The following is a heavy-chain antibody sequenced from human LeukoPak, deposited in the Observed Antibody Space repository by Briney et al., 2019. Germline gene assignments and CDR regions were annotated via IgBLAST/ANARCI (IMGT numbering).Heavy chain of an antibody. CDR2: ISSSGSTI. Sequence: GGSLRLSCAASGFTFSDYYMSWIRQAPGKGLEWVSYISSSGSTIYYADSVKGRFTISRDNAKNSLYLQMNSLRAEDTAVYYCAKNGYSSSWYGANWFDPWGQGTLVTVSS. CDR1: GFTFSDYY. J-gene: IGHJ5*02. D-gene: IGHD6-13*01. CDR3: AKNGYSSSWYGANWFDP. V-gene: IGHV3-11*01.